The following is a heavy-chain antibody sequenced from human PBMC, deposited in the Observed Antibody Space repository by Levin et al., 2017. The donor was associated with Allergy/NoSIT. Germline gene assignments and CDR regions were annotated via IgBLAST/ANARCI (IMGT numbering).Heavy chain of an antibody. J-gene: IGHJ4*02. D-gene: IGHD6-13*01. Sequence: QPGGSLRLSCAVSGFTFSNYAMSWVRQAPGKGLEWVSGITDNGGATFYLDSVKGRFTISRDNSKNTLDLQLSSLRAEDTALYYCAKEGRYGSSWYPGYFDSWGRGTLVSVSS. CDR2: ITDNGGAT. CDR1: GFTFSNYA. CDR3: AKEGRYGSSWYPGYFDS. V-gene: IGHV3-23*01.